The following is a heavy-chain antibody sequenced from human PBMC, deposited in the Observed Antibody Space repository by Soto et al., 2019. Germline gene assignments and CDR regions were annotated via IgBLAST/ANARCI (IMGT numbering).Heavy chain of an antibody. CDR1: GYTFNSYY. D-gene: IGHD6-13*01. CDR2: INADGPSGGSA. V-gene: IGHV1-46*02. J-gene: IGHJ1*01. CDR3: ARGVESSSAGPILGY. Sequence: QVQLVQSGAEVKKPGASVKVSCKASGYTFNSYYIHWVRQAPGLGLKWMGIINADGPSGGSASYAHKFQGRVPVTTDTSRSTLTMELRSLISDDTAVYYCARGVESSSAGPILGYWGQGPLVTVSS.